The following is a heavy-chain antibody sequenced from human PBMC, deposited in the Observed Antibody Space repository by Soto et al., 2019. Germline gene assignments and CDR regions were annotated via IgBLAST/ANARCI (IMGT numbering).Heavy chain of an antibody. Sequence: GGSLRLSCAASGLTFSSYAMSWVRQAPGKGLEWVSAISGSGGSTYYADSVKGRFTISRDNSKNTLYLQMNSLRAEDTPVYYCAKDQLYIRGVIHNWFDPWGQGTLVTVSS. CDR2: ISGSGGST. J-gene: IGHJ5*02. CDR3: AKDQLYIRGVIHNWFDP. D-gene: IGHD3-10*02. V-gene: IGHV3-23*01. CDR1: GLTFSSYA.